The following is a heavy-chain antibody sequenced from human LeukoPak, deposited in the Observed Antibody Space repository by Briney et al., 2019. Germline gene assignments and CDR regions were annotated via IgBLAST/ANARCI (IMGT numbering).Heavy chain of an antibody. J-gene: IGHJ4*02. Sequence: SGPTLVKPTQTLTLTCTFSGFSLSTSGAGVGWIRQPPGKALEWLALIYWDDNKRYSPSLKSRLTITKDTSKNQVVLTMTNMDPVDTATYYCARYYYDSGSYTFDYWGQGTLVTVSS. V-gene: IGHV2-5*02. CDR2: IYWDDNK. CDR3: ARYYYDSGSYTFDY. D-gene: IGHD3-10*01. CDR1: GFSLSTSGAG.